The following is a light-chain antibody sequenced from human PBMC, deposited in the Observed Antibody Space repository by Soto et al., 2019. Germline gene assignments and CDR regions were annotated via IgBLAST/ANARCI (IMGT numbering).Light chain of an antibody. V-gene: IGKV3-20*01. CDR2: GAS. CDR3: QQYSGSPPLT. J-gene: IGKJ4*01. CDR1: QSISSSY. Sequence: ENVLTQSPGTLSLSPGERATLSCRASQSISSSYLAWYQQKPGQPPRLLIYGASNRATGIPDRFSGSGSGTDFNLTISRLEPEDFAVYYCQQYSGSPPLTFGGGTKVEIK.